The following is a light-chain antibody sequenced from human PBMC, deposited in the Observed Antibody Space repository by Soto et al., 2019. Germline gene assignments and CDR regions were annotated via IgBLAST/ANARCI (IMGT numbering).Light chain of an antibody. J-gene: IGLJ2*01. CDR1: SSNIGAGYD. CDR2: GNI. V-gene: IGLV1-40*01. Sequence: QPVLTQPPSVSGAPGQRVTISCTGSSSNIGAGYDVHWYQQLPGTAPKILIYGNINRPSGVPDRFSGSKSGTSASLAITGLQADDEADYYCQSYDSSLSVVFGGGTKLTVL. CDR3: QSYDSSLSVV.